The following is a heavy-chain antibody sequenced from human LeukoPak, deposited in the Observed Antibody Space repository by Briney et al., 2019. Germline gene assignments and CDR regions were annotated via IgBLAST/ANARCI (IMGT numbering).Heavy chain of an antibody. CDR1: GGSISSTDYY. CDR2: IYYSGNT. V-gene: IGHV4-39*01. Sequence: SETLSLTCIVSGGSISSTDYYWGWIRQPPGKGLEWIGNIYYSGNTYYNPSLKSRVTISVDTSKNQFSLKLSSVTAADTAVYHCARQGFYYRSGTDFHHWGQGTLVTVSS. D-gene: IGHD3-10*01. J-gene: IGHJ1*01. CDR3: ARQGFYYRSGTDFHH.